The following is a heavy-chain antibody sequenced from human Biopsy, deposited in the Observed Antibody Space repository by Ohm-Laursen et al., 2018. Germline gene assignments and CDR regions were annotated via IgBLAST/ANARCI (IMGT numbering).Heavy chain of an antibody. J-gene: IGHJ3*02. V-gene: IGHV4-34*08. CDR1: GKTFSDYQ. D-gene: IGHD1-26*01. CDR3: AGIVLGPTNDAFDI. CDR2: INQAGTT. Sequence: SETLSLTCAVFGKTFSDYQWSWIRQPPGKGLEWIGQINQAGTTNYNPSLKSRVSISADASKYEFSLRLTSVTAADTAVYYCAGIVLGPTNDAFDIWGQGTMVTVSS.